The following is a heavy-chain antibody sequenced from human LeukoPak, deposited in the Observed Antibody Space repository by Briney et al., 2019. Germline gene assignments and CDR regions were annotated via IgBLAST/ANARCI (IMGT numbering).Heavy chain of an antibody. J-gene: IGHJ1*01. Sequence: GGSLRLSCAASGFTFSSYSMNWVRQAPGKGLEWVSSISSSSSYIYYADSVKRRFTFSRDNAKHSLYLQMNSLRAEDTAGYYCARVYYDILTGYYSPFQHWGQGTLVTVSS. CDR1: GFTFSSYS. V-gene: IGHV3-21*01. D-gene: IGHD3-9*01. CDR3: ARVYYDILTGYYSPFQH. CDR2: ISSSSSYI.